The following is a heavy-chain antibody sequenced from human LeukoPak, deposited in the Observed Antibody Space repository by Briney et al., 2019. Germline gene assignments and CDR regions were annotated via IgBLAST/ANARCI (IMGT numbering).Heavy chain of an antibody. CDR1: GFTFSSYA. Sequence: GGSLRLSCAASGFTFSSYAMHWVRQPPGKGLEWVAVISYGGSNKYYADSVKGRFTISRDNSKNTLYLQMNSLRADDTAVYYCAREGITTFGVVIYYYYYCMNGWSQGTTVTASS. CDR3: AREGITTFGVVIYYYYYCMNG. CDR2: ISYGGSNK. V-gene: IGHV3-30-3*01. D-gene: IGHD3-3*01. J-gene: IGHJ6*02.